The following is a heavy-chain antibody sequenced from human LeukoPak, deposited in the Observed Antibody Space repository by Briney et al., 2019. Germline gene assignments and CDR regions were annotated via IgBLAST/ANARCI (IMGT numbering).Heavy chain of an antibody. CDR2: IKQDGSEK. V-gene: IGHV3-7*03. CDR1: GFTFSSYW. Sequence: PGGSLRLSCAASGFTFSSYWMSWVRQAPGKGLEWVANIKQDGSEKYYVDSVKGRFTISRDNAKNSLYLQMNSLGAEDTAVYYCARVTGVVISRIDYWGQGTLVTVSS. J-gene: IGHJ4*02. D-gene: IGHD3-3*01. CDR3: ARVTGVVISRIDY.